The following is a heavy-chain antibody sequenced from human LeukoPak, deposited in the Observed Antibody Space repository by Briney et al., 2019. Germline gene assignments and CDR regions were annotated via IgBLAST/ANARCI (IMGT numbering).Heavy chain of an antibody. J-gene: IGHJ5*02. V-gene: IGHV4-34*01. Sequence: SETLSLTCAVYGGSFSGYYWSRIRQPPGKGLEWIGEINHSGSTNYNPSLKSRVTISVDTSKNQFSLKLSSVTAADTAVYYCARGGYSYGYYSWFDPWGQGTLVTVSS. CDR3: ARGGYSYGYYSWFDP. CDR2: INHSGST. CDR1: GGSFSGYY. D-gene: IGHD5-18*01.